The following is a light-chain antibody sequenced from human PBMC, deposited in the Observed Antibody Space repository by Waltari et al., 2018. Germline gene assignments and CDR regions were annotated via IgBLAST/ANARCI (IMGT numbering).Light chain of an antibody. J-gene: IGKJ4*01. CDR3: LQYNDWPPLT. CDR1: QSVSSN. CDR2: GAS. V-gene: IGKV3-15*01. Sequence: DIVMTQSPATLSVSPGERASLSCRVSQSVSSNLAWYQQKPSQAPRLLINGASTRATGVPDRVSGSGSGTEFTLTISSLQSEDFAVYYCLQYNDWPPLTFGGGTKVEIK.